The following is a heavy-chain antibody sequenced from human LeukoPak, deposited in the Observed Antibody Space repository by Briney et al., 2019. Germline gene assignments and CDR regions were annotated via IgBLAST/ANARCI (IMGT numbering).Heavy chain of an antibody. Sequence: ASVKVSCKASGYTFSDYYLHWVRPAPGQGLEWMRWINANSGDTICARKFQGRVTMTGDTSISTAYMELSRLSSDDTAVYYCARLKPPDDYWGQGTLVTVSS. J-gene: IGHJ4*02. CDR1: GYTFSDYY. CDR2: INANSGDT. CDR3: ARLKPPDDY. V-gene: IGHV1-2*02.